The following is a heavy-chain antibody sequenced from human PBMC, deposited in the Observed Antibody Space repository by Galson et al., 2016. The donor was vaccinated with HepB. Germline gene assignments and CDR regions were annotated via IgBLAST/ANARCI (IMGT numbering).Heavy chain of an antibody. D-gene: IGHD1-26*01. V-gene: IGHV1-69*13. CDR2: IIPIFGTA. J-gene: IGHJ4*02. Sequence: SVKVSCKASGGTFSSFAISWVRQAPGQGLEWMGGIIPIFGTANYAQKFQGRVTINADESTSTAYMEVSSLRSEDTAVYFCARVSGDIWDYYFDYWGQGTLVTVSS. CDR1: GGTFSSFA. CDR3: ARVSGDIWDYYFDY.